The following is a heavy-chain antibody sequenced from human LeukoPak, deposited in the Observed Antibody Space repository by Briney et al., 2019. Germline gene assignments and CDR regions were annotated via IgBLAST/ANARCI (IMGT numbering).Heavy chain of an antibody. CDR3: TRRIVVVPAANPFDY. CDR2: IYRSGST. CDR1: GGSISSSNW. J-gene: IGHJ4*02. Sequence: SETLSLTCAVSGGSISSSNWWSWVRQPPGKGLEWIGEIYRSGSTNYNPSLKSRVTISVDKSKNQFSLKLSSVTAADTAVYYCTRRIVVVPAANPFDYWGQGTLVTVSS. V-gene: IGHV4-4*02. D-gene: IGHD2-2*01.